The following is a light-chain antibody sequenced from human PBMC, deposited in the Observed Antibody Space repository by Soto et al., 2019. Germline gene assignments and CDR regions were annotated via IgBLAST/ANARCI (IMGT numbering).Light chain of an antibody. J-gene: IGLJ3*02. CDR3: SSYTDTSPWV. Sequence: QSVLTQPASVSGSPGQSITISCTGSSHNIGIYNLVSWFRQHPGKAPKLMIYEASKRPSGVSNRFSGSKSGNTASLTISGLQVEDEADYYCSSYTDTSPWVFGGGTKLTVL. CDR2: EAS. V-gene: IGLV2-14*02. CDR1: SHNIGIYNL.